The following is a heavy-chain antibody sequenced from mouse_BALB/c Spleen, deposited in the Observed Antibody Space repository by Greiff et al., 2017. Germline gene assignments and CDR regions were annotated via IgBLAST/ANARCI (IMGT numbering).Heavy chain of an antibody. CDR2: IRLKSNNYAT. Sequence: EVKLVESGGGLVQPGGSMKLSCVASGFTFSNYWMNWVRQSPEKGLEWVAEIRLKSNNYATHYAESVKGRFTISRDDSKSSVYLQMNNLRAEDTGIYYCTRDGYYLFAYWGQGTLVTVSA. CDR3: TRDGYYLFAY. J-gene: IGHJ3*01. D-gene: IGHD2-3*01. CDR1: GFTFSNYW. V-gene: IGHV6-6*02.